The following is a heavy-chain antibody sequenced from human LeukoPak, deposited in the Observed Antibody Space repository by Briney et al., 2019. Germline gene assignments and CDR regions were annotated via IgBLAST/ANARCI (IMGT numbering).Heavy chain of an antibody. V-gene: IGHV5-51*01. CDR2: IYPGDSDT. J-gene: IGHJ4*02. CDR3: ARQGGSYWSHFDY. Sequence: GESLKISCKGSGYSFSSYWIAWVRQMPGKGLEWMGTIYPGDSDTRYSPSFQGQVTISVGKSISTAYLQWSSLKASDTAMYYCARQGGSYWSHFDYWGQGTLVTVSS. CDR1: GYSFSSYW. D-gene: IGHD1-26*01.